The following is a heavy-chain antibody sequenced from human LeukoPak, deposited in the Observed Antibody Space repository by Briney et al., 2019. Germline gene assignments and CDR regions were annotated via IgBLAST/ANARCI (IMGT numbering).Heavy chain of an antibody. CDR2: IRYDGSNK. D-gene: IGHD6-13*01. V-gene: IGHV3-30*02. CDR3: ARDQGSLTRSWYTGY. CDR1: GFTFSSYG. Sequence: GGSLRLSCAASGFTFSSYGMHWVRQAPGKGLEWVAFIRYDGSNKYYADSVKGRFTISRDNSKNTLYLQMNSLRAEDTAVYYCARDQGSLTRSWYTGYWGQGTQVTVSS. J-gene: IGHJ4*02.